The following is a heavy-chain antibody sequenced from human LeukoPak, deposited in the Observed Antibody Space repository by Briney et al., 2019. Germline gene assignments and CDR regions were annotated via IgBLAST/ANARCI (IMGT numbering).Heavy chain of an antibody. Sequence: SETLSLTCAVSGGSISSTSYYWTWIRQPPGKGLGWIGSISYSGSTYYNPSLKSRVTISVDTSKNQFSLKLTSVTAADTAVYSCARSWIQLWLGDLTFDYWGQGTLVTVSS. J-gene: IGHJ4*02. V-gene: IGHV4-39*01. CDR3: ARSWIQLWLGDLTFDY. D-gene: IGHD5-18*01. CDR1: GGSISSTSYY. CDR2: ISYSGST.